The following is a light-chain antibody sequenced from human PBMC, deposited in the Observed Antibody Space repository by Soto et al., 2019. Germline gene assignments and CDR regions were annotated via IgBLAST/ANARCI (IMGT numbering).Light chain of an antibody. CDR2: EVS. Sequence: QFALTQPASVSGSPGQSITISCTGTSSDVGGYNYVSWYQQHPGKAPKLMIYEVSNRPSGVSNRFSGSKSGNTASLTISGLQAEDEADYYCSSYTSSSTYVFGTRTKLTVL. CDR3: SSYTSSSTYV. V-gene: IGLV2-14*01. CDR1: SSDVGGYNY. J-gene: IGLJ1*01.